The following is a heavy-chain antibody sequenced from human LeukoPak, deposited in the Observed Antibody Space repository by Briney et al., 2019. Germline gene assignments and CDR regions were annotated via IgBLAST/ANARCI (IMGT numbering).Heavy chain of an antibody. D-gene: IGHD1-26*01. Sequence: SETLSLTCTVSGGSISSYYWSWIRQTPGKGLEWIGDIYYSGSTNYNPSLKSRVTISVDTSKNQFSLKLSSVTAADTAVYYCARESVYSGRYYAFDIWGQGTMVTVSS. CDR1: GGSISSYY. J-gene: IGHJ3*02. CDR3: ARESVYSGRYYAFDI. V-gene: IGHV4-59*12. CDR2: IYYSGST.